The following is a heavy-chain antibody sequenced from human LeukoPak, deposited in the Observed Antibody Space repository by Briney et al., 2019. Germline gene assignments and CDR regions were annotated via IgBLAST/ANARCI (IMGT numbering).Heavy chain of an antibody. Sequence: ASVKVSCKTSGYTFTSYFIHWVRQAPGQGLEWMGIINPSGGSTIYAQKFQGRVTMSRDMSTSTVCMELSSLRFEDTAVYYCARDQGDVWGKGTTVTVSS. V-gene: IGHV1-46*01. CDR2: INPSGGST. CDR3: ARDQGDV. J-gene: IGHJ6*04. CDR1: GYTFTSYF.